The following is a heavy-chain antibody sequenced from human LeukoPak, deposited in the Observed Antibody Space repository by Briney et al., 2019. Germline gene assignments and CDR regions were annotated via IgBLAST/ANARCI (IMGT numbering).Heavy chain of an antibody. V-gene: IGHV3-7*01. D-gene: IGHD4-17*01. Sequence: GGSLRLSCAASGFTFSSYWMSWVRQAPGKGLEWVANIKQDGSEKYYVDSVKGRFTISRDNAKNSLYLQMNSLRAEDTAVYYCARATTVTFYYYYGMDVWGQGTTVTVSS. CDR3: ARATTVTFYYYYGMDV. CDR1: GFTFSSYW. CDR2: IKQDGSEK. J-gene: IGHJ6*02.